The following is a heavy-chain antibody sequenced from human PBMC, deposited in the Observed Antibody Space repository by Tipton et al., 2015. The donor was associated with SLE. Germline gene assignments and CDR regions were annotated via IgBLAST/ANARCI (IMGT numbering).Heavy chain of an antibody. V-gene: IGHV1-69*01. CDR3: AIGPNYYGSGSSFFDS. J-gene: IGHJ4*02. D-gene: IGHD3-10*01. Sequence: QSGPEVKKPGSSVKVSCRASGGTFSTYAISWVRQAPGRGLEWIGGMIPILHTTNYAQKVQGRATMTADESTRTAYMELSSLRSEDTAVYYCAIGPNYYGSGSSFFDSWGQGTLVTVSS. CDR1: GGTFSTYA. CDR2: MIPILHTT.